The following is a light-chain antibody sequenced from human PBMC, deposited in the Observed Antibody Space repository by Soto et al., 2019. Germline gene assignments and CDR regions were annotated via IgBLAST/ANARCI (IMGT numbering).Light chain of an antibody. CDR3: QQYKSYWT. CDR2: DAS. J-gene: IGKJ1*01. Sequence: DIQMTQSPSTLSASVGDRVTITCRASQSISSWLAWNQQKPGKAPKLLIYDASSLESGVPSRFSGSGSGTEFTLTISSLQPDDFATSYCQQYKSYWTFGQGTKVEIK. V-gene: IGKV1-5*01. CDR1: QSISSW.